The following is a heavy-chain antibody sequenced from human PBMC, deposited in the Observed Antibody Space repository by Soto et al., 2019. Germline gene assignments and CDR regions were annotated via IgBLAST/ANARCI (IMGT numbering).Heavy chain of an antibody. J-gene: IGHJ4*02. D-gene: IGHD5-12*01. CDR2: MSYDGNKK. CDR1: GFNFGSFA. CDR3: TRGGGYTQGYFDN. Sequence: PGGSLRLSCTASGFNFGSFAMHWVRQAPGKGLEWLSVMSYDGNKKYYADSVKGRFTISRDNSKNTLFLQMNSLRTDDTALYSCTRGGGYTQGYFDNSGQGTLVTVYS. V-gene: IGHV3-30*14.